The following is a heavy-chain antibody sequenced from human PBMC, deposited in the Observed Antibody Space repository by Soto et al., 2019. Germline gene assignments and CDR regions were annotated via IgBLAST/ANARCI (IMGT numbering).Heavy chain of an antibody. CDR2: IYYSGST. Sequence: SETLSLTCTVSGGSVSSGSYDWSWIRQPPGKGLEWIGYIYYSGSTNYNPSLKSRVTISVDTSKNQFSLKLSSVTAADTAVYYCARDRIAAAGTYYYYYGMDVWGQGTTVTVSS. D-gene: IGHD6-13*01. CDR1: GGSVSSGSYD. CDR3: ARDRIAAAGTYYYYYGMDV. V-gene: IGHV4-61*01. J-gene: IGHJ6*02.